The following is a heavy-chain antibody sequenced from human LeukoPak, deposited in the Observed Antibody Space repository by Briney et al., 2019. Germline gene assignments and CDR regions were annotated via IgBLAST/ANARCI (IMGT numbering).Heavy chain of an antibody. CDR2: IKSKTDGGTT. D-gene: IGHD3-9*01. Sequence: GGSLRLSCAASGFTFSNAWMSWVRQAPGKGLEWVGRIKSKTDGGTTDYAAPVKGRFTISRDDSKNTLYLQMNSLKTEDTAVYYCTTDRAYLRYFDWLADDAFDIWGQGTMVTVSS. CDR3: TTDRAYLRYFDWLADDAFDI. CDR1: GFTFSNAW. J-gene: IGHJ3*02. V-gene: IGHV3-15*01.